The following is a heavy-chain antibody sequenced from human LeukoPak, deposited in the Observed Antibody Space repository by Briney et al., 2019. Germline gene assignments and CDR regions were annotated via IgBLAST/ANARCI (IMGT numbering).Heavy chain of an antibody. CDR3: VRDKNYYDNSDPKYHFDY. CDR1: GYTFTTCG. Sequence: ASVKVSCKASGYTFTTCGIIWVRQAPGQGLEWMGWISPYSGYTDYAQKFQGRVSMTTDTSTTTGYMELRSLRSDDTAVYYCVRDKNYYDNSDPKYHFDYWGQGTLVTVSS. CDR2: ISPYSGYT. D-gene: IGHD3-22*01. J-gene: IGHJ4*02. V-gene: IGHV1-18*01.